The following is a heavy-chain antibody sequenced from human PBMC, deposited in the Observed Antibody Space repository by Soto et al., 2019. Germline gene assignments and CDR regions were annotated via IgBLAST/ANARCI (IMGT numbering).Heavy chain of an antibody. Sequence: ASVKVSCKASGYTFTTYSMHWVRQAPGQRLEWMGWIHAGNGNTEHSQKFQGRVTITRDTSASTAYLELGSLRSEDTAVYYCARAACSSTSCYNYYAYGMDVWGQGTAVTVSS. CDR3: ARAACSSTSCYNYYAYGMDV. J-gene: IGHJ6*02. D-gene: IGHD2-2*01. V-gene: IGHV1-3*01. CDR2: IHAGNGNT. CDR1: GYTFTTYS.